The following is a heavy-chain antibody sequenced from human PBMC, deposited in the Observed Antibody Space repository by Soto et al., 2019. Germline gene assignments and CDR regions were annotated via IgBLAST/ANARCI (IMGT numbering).Heavy chain of an antibody. CDR1: GGSFSGYY. V-gene: IGHV4-34*01. Sequence: QVQLQQWGAGLLKPSETLSLTCAVYGGSFSGYYWNWIRQPPGKGLEWIGEINHSGSTTYNPSLKRRVTITVDTSKNHFSLKLSSVTAADPAVYCCARGYGSNFDYWGQGTLVTVSS. CDR3: ARGYGSNFDY. CDR2: INHSGST. D-gene: IGHD6-13*01. J-gene: IGHJ4*02.